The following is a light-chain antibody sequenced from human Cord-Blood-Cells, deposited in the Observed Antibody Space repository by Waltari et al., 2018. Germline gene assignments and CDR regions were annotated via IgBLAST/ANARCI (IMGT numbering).Light chain of an antibody. Sequence: SYELTQPPSVSVSPGQTARITCSGDALPKQYAYWYQQKPGQAPVLVIYKDSERPSGIPGRFSGSSSGTTVTLTISGVQAEDEADYYWQSADSSGTYSWVFGGGTKLTVL. CDR2: KDS. CDR3: QSADSSGTYSWV. CDR1: ALPKQY. V-gene: IGLV3-25*02. J-gene: IGLJ3*02.